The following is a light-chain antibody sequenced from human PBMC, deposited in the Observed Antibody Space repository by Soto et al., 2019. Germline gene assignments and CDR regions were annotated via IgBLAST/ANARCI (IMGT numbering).Light chain of an antibody. J-gene: IGLJ2*01. Sequence: QSALTQPPSASGSPGQSVTISCTGTSSDVGGYNYVSWYQQHPGKAPKLMIYEVSKRPSGVPDRFSGSMSGNTASLTVSGLHAEDEADYYWSSYAGSSGVVFGGGTKLTVL. CDR2: EVS. CDR3: SSYAGSSGVV. V-gene: IGLV2-8*01. CDR1: SSDVGGYNY.